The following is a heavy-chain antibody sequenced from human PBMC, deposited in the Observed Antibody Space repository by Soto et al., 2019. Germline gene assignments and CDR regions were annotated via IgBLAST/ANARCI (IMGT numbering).Heavy chain of an antibody. CDR1: GGSIRSNF. J-gene: IGHJ4*02. CDR3: ARKNNYGDPCDY. CDR2: IYHNGRA. V-gene: IGHV4-59*01. Sequence: TSETLSLTCSVSGGSIRSNFWSWIRQPPGKGLEWIGYIYHNGRANYNPSLKSRVTISLDTSKNQFSLKLNSVTAADTAVYYCARKNNYGDPCDYWGQGTLVTVSS. D-gene: IGHD4-17*01.